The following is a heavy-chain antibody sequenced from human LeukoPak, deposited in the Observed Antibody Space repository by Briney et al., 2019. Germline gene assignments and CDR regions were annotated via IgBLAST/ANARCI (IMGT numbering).Heavy chain of an antibody. J-gene: IGHJ4*02. CDR1: GDSMSHYY. Sequence: SETLSLTCTVSGDSMSHYYWSWIRQAPGKGLECLGYIYYIGSTTYSPSLKSRVTISVDTSKSLFSLNLTSVTAADTGAYYCARRTTGLFDYWGLGTLVTVSS. D-gene: IGHD4-17*01. CDR3: ARRTTGLFDY. CDR2: IYYIGST. V-gene: IGHV4-59*08.